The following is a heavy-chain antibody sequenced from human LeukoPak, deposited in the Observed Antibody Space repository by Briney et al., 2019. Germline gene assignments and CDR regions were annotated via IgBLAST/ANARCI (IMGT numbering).Heavy chain of an antibody. D-gene: IGHD3-10*01. CDR3: ARAGPWQIDP. CDR2: IYYTGTT. V-gene: IGHV4-59*11. CDR1: GVSINSHY. J-gene: IGHJ5*02. Sequence: PSETLSLTCTVSGVSINSHYWNWIRQPPGKGLEWIGHIYYTGTTNYNPSLKSRVTISVDRSKNHFSLKLKSVTNADTAVYYCARAGPWQIDPWGQGILVTVSS.